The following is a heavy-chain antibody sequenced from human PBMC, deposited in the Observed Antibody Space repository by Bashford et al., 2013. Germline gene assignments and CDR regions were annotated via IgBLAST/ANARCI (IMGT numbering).Heavy chain of an antibody. J-gene: IGHJ4*02. CDR3: AADRGIYDFWSGYYLRGTFDY. D-gene: IGHD3-3*01. V-gene: IGHV1-58*01. Sequence: WVRQAPGQRLEWIGWIVVGSGNTNYAQKFQERVTITRDMSTSTAYMELSSLRSEDTAVYYCAADRGIYDFWSGYYLRGTFDYWGQGTLVTVSS. CDR2: IVVGSGNT.